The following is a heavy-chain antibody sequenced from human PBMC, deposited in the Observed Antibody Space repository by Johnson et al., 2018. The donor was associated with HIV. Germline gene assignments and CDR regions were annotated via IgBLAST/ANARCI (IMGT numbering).Heavy chain of an antibody. V-gene: IGHV3-11*04. J-gene: IGHJ3*02. Sequence: QMQLVESGGGVVKPGGSLSLSCAASGFTFSDSYMNWIRQAPGKGLEWVSYISGSDGAIWYADSVKGRFTVSRDNAKNSFYLQMNSLRAEDTAVYYCARSVNAGRPFDIWGQGTLVTVSS. CDR1: GFTFSDSY. D-gene: IGHD2-8*01. CDR3: ARSVNAGRPFDI. CDR2: ISGSDGAI.